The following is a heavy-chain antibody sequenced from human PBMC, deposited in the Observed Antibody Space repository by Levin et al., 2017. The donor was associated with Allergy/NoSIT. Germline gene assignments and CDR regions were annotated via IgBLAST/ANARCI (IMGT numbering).Heavy chain of an antibody. D-gene: IGHD2-15*01. J-gene: IGHJ5*02. CDR3: AKALSTDCTGGSCFSTGFGP. V-gene: IGHV3-30*18. CDR1: GFTFSTWG. Sequence: GGSLRLSCVGSGFTFSTWGMNWVRRAPGKGLEWVSLISWNENKRYYADSVKGRFTISRDNSKSTLYLQMDSLRPEDTAVYYCAKALSTDCTGGSCFSTGFGPWGQGTLVTVSS. CDR2: ISWNENKR.